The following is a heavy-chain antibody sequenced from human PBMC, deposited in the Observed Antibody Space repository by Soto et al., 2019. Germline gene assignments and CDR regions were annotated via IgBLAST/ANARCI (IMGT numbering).Heavy chain of an antibody. CDR1: GYTFSLYE. D-gene: IGHD3-3*01. J-gene: IGHJ4*02. CDR2: IKPGNGET. V-gene: IGHV1-3*01. Sequence: QVQLVQSGTGVQKPGASVNISCKASGYTFSLYEIHWVRQAPGQSLEWMGHIKPGNGETKLSQKFQGRVPITRDTSASTVYMEVSSLPSEDTAVYYCTLDHYDFWSCYYFDSWGQGTLLTVSS. CDR3: TLDHYDFWSCYYFDS.